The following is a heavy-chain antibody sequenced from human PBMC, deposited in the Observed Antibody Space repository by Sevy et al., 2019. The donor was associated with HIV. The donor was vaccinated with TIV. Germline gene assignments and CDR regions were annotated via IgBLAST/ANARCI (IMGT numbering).Heavy chain of an antibody. CDR3: AKGYCSGGSCPRDYYYYGMDV. CDR1: EIAFSNYA. Sequence: GGSLRLSCAASEIAFSNYAMSWVRQAPGKGLEWVSVISASGRYTYYADSVEGRFTISRDNSRNTVYVQMTSLRAEDTAVYYCAKGYCSGGSCPRDYYYYGMDVWGQGTTVTVSS. V-gene: IGHV3-23*01. CDR2: ISASGRYT. J-gene: IGHJ6*02. D-gene: IGHD2-15*01.